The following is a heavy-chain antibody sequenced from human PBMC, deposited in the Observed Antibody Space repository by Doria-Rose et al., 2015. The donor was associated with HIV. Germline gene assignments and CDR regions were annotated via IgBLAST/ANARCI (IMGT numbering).Heavy chain of an antibody. CDR2: INHSGST. D-gene: IGHD1-1*01. J-gene: IGHJ6*02. V-gene: IGHV4-34*01. CDR1: GGSFSGYY. Sequence: QVQLQQWDAGLVKPSETLSLTCAVFGGSFSGYYWSWIRQPPGKGLEWIGEINHSGSTNSRTSLKSRVTISIDTSKSLFSMKLSSVTAADTAVYYCARGLLRGGWNDVDYYYGMDVWGQGTTVTVSS. CDR3: ARGLLRGGWNDVDYYYGMDV.